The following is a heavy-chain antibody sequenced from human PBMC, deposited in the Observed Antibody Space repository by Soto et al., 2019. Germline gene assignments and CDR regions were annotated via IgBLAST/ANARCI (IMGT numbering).Heavy chain of an antibody. J-gene: IGHJ6*02. CDR1: GDSITGDEW. CDR2: IHHSGAT. V-gene: IGHV4-4*02. Sequence: QVQLQESGPGLVQPSGTLSLTCAVSGDSITGDEWWSWVRQPPGKGLEWIGEIHHSGATNYNPSLKSRVTISIDQFKNQFSLKLSSVTAADTAMFYCATQGFYRMGVWGRGTTVTVSS. CDR3: ATQGFYRMGV.